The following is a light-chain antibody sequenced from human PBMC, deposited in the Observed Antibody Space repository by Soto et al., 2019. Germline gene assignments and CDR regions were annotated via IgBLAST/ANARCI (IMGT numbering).Light chain of an antibody. V-gene: IGKV3-15*01. J-gene: IGKJ1*01. CDR1: QSVSSN. CDR2: GAS. Sequence: EIVMTQSPATLSVSPGERATLSCRPSQSVSSNLAWYQQKPGQAPRLLIYGASTRATGIPARFSGSGSGTESTLTISSLQSEDFAVYYCQQYNNWPWTFGQGTKV. CDR3: QQYNNWPWT.